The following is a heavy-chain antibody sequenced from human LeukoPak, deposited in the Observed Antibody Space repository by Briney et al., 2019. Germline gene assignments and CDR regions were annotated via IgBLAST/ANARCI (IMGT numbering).Heavy chain of an antibody. CDR2: INHSGST. CDR3: ARGLGNRLFDY. Sequence: SETLSLTCAVYGVSFSGYYWSWIRQPPGKGLEWIGEINHSGSTNYNPSLKSRVTISVDTSKNQFSLKLSSVTAADTAVYYCARGLGNRLFDYWGQGTLVTVSS. D-gene: IGHD3-10*01. J-gene: IGHJ4*02. V-gene: IGHV4-34*01. CDR1: GVSFSGYY.